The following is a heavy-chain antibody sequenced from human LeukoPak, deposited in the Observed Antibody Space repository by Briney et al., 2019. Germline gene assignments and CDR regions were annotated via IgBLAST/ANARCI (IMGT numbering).Heavy chain of an antibody. V-gene: IGHV4-61*02. D-gene: IGHD6-13*01. CDR2: IYTSGST. Sequence: PSETLSLTCTVSGGSISSGSYYWSWIRQPAGKGLEWIGRIYTSGSTNYNPSLKSRVTISVDTSKNQFSLKLSSVTAADTAVYYCARHNTKAAAAFDVKGAFDIWGQGTMVTVSS. CDR3: ARHNTKAAAAFDVKGAFDI. CDR1: GGSISSGSYY. J-gene: IGHJ3*02.